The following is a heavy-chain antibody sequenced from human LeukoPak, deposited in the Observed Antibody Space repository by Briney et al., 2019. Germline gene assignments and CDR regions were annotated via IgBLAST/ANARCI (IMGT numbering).Heavy chain of an antibody. CDR1: EYSSATYW. V-gene: IGHV5-51*01. Sequence: NLGESLKISCKGSEYSSATYWIGWVRQMPGQGLEWMGIIFPGDSDTRYSPSFQGQVTISADKSISTAYRQWSSLKASDTAMYYCALVTGMYYDSSGYSIGHWEYFQHWGQGTLVTVSS. J-gene: IGHJ1*01. CDR3: ALVTGMYYDSSGYSIGHWEYFQH. D-gene: IGHD3-22*01. CDR2: IFPGDSDT.